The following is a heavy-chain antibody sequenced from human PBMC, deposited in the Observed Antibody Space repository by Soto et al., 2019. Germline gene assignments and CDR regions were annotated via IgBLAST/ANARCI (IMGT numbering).Heavy chain of an antibody. V-gene: IGHV6-1*01. CDR3: VRLIGNSWLDT. CDR1: CESVSTNTST. D-gene: IGHD2-8*01. J-gene: IGHJ5*02. CDR2: TDYRSKGFC. Sequence: SQNISLTCVISCESVSTNTSTWDWIRQSHSSDIEWMGRTDYRSKGFCDYTESVRSRVTIGSATSNNKDSLQITPVTPDDTAFYYCVRLIGNSWLDTWGQGTLVTVSS.